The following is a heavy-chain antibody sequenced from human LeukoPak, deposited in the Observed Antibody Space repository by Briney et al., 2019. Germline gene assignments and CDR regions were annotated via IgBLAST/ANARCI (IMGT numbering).Heavy chain of an antibody. V-gene: IGHV4-30-4*08. CDR2: IYYSGST. J-gene: IGHJ4*02. CDR3: ARVPVVAAYYFDY. Sequence: SETLSLTCTVSGYSISSGYYWGWIRQPPGKGLEWIGYIYYSGSTYYNPSLKSRVTISVDTSKNQFSLKLSSVTAADTAVYYCARVPVVAAYYFDYWGQGTLVTVSS. D-gene: IGHD3-22*01. CDR1: GYSISSGYY.